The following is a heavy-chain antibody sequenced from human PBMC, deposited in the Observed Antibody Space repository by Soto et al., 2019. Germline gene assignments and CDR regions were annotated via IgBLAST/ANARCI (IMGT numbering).Heavy chain of an antibody. CDR1: GFTFSSYG. CDR2: ISYDGSNK. J-gene: IGHJ6*03. V-gene: IGHV3-30*18. D-gene: IGHD3-10*01. Sequence: PGGSLRLSCAASGFTFSSYGMHWVRQAPGKGLEWVAVISYDGSNKYYADSVKDRFTISRDNSKNTLYLQMNSLRAEDTAVYYCAKDYGLGDTITPRPYYYYMDVWGKGTTVTVSS. CDR3: AKDYGLGDTITPRPYYYYMDV.